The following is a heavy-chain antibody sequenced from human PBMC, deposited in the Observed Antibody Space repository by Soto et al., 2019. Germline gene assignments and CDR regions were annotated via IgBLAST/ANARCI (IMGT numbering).Heavy chain of an antibody. CDR2: INHSGST. V-gene: IGHV4-34*01. Sequence: SETLSLTCAVDGGSFSGYCWSWIRQPPGKGVEWIGEINHSGSTNYNPSLKSRVTISVDTSKNQFSLKLSSVTAADTAVYYCARAGIRGVGGPNYSGMDVWGQGTTVTVSS. J-gene: IGHJ6*02. D-gene: IGHD3-10*01. CDR1: GGSFSGYC. CDR3: ARAGIRGVGGPNYSGMDV.